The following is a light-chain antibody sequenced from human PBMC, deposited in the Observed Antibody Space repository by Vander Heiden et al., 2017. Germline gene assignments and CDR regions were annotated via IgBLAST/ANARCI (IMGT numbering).Light chain of an antibody. J-gene: IGLJ1*01. CDR1: SSVVGGNNS. V-gene: IGLV2-14*01. Sequence: QSALTQPASVSGSPGPSITISCMRTSSVVGGNNSVSWYQQHPGKAPKLIIYEVSHRPSGVSNRFSASKSGNTASLTISGLQAEDEADYYCSSYTSSSTYVFGTGTEVTVL. CDR2: EVS. CDR3: SSYTSSSTYV.